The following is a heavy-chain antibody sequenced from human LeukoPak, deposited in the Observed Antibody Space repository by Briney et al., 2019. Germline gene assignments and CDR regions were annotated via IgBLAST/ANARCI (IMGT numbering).Heavy chain of an antibody. D-gene: IGHD3-10*01. Sequence: ASVKVSCKASGYTFTSYAMSWARQAPGQGLEWMGWIHTNTGNPTYAQGLTGRFVFSLDTAVDTAYLQISGLQSEDTAIYYCARVRLWFGELSPTDAFDVWGQGTLVTVSS. CDR1: GYTFTSYA. V-gene: IGHV7-4-1*02. J-gene: IGHJ3*01. CDR3: ARVRLWFGELSPTDAFDV. CDR2: IHTNTGNP.